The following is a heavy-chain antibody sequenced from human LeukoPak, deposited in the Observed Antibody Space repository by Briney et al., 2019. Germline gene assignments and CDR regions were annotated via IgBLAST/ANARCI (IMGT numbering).Heavy chain of an antibody. Sequence: GGSLRLSCEASGFTFRNYWMSWVRQAQGKGLEWVANIRDDGSEKYYVDSVKGRFTISRDNAKNSLYLQMNSLRAEDTAVYYCAKDYVVNYWGQGTLVTVSS. D-gene: IGHD2-15*01. J-gene: IGHJ4*02. CDR3: AKDYVVNY. CDR1: GFTFRNYW. CDR2: IRDDGSEK. V-gene: IGHV3-7*03.